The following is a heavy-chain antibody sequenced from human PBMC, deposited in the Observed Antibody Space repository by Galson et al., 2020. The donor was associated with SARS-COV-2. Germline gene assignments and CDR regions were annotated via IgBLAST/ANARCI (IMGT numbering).Heavy chain of an antibody. D-gene: IGHD5-12*01. J-gene: IGHJ5*02. CDR3: ARRGGSGYGSGWFDP. V-gene: IGHV4-39*01. CDR1: GGSISSGSYY. CDR2: IYYSGST. Sequence: SETLSLTCTVSGGSISSGSYYWGWIRQPPGKGLEWIGSIYYSGSTYYNPSLKSRVTISGDTSKNQFSLKLRSVTAADTAVYYCARRGGSGYGSGWFDPWGQGTLVTVSS.